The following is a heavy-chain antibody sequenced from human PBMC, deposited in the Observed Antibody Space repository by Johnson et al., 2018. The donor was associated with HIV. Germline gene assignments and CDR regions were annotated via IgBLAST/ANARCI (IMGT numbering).Heavy chain of an antibody. D-gene: IGHD4-17*01. CDR3: AKVNGDYKTDAFDI. J-gene: IGHJ3*02. Sequence: QVQLVESGGGVVQPGGSLRLSCAASGFTFTSYGMHWVRQAPGKGLVWVAFIRYDGSNKYYAASVTGRFTISRDNSKNTLYLQMNSLRAEDTAVYYCAKVNGDYKTDAFDIWGQGTMVTVSS. CDR2: IRYDGSNK. V-gene: IGHV3-30*02. CDR1: GFTFTSYG.